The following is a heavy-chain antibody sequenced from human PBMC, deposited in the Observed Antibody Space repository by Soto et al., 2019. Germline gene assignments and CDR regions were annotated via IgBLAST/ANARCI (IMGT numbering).Heavy chain of an antibody. V-gene: IGHV3-30*18. Sequence: PGRSLRLSCAGYGFTFSSYGMHWVRQAPGKGLEWVAVISYDGSDKYYGDSVKGRFTISRDDSKNTLYLQMNSLRVEDTAIYYCAKTAGYDYVWGSSGLDPWGQGT. CDR2: ISYDGSDK. J-gene: IGHJ5*02. CDR1: GFTFSSYG. CDR3: AKTAGYDYVWGSSGLDP. D-gene: IGHD3-16*01.